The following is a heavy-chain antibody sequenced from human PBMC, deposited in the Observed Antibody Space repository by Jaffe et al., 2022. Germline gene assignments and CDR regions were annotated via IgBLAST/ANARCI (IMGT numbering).Heavy chain of an antibody. V-gene: IGHV4-34*01. CDR3: ARAVTGDRDY. CDR1: GGSFSGYY. CDR2: INHSGST. D-gene: IGHD2-21*02. Sequence: QVQLQQWGAGLLKPSETLSLTCAVYGGSFSGYYWSWIRQPPGKGLEWIGEINHSGSTNYNPSLKSRVTISVDTSKNQFSLKLSSVTAADTAVYYCARAVTGDRDYWGQGTLVTVSS. J-gene: IGHJ4*02.